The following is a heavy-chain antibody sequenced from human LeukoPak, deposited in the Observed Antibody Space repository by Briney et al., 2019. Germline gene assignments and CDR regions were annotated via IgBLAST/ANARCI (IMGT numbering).Heavy chain of an antibody. J-gene: IGHJ6*03. D-gene: IGHD6-19*01. CDR3: ASHQGTLGSGWAYYYYYYMDV. Sequence: SETLSLTCTVSGGSISTSNYYWGWIRQPPGKGLEWIGNIFYSGSTYYSPSLKSRVTISLDTSRNQFSLKLSSVTAADTAVYYCASHQGTLGSGWAYYYYYYMDVWGKGTTVTVSS. V-gene: IGHV4-39*07. CDR2: IFYSGST. CDR1: GGSISTSNYY.